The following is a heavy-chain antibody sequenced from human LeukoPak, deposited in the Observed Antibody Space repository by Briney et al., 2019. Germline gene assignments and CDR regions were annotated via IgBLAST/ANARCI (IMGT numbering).Heavy chain of an antibody. D-gene: IGHD2-15*01. V-gene: IGHV3-66*01. CDR2: IYSGGST. CDR1: GFTVSSNY. J-gene: IGHJ6*02. CDR3: ARYCSGGSCYSEMRNYYYYGMDV. Sequence: GGSLRLSCAASGFTVSSNYMSWVRQAPGKGLEWVSVIYSGGSTYYADSVKGRFTISRDNSKNTLYLQMNSLRAEDTAVYYCARYCSGGSCYSEMRNYYYYGMDVWGQGTTVTVSS.